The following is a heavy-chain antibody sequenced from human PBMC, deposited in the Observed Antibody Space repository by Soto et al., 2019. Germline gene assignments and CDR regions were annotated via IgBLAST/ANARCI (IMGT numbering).Heavy chain of an antibody. Sequence: SVKVSCKTSGGTFSSYAISWVRQAPGQGLEWMGGIVPIVDTSTYAQKFQGRVTITADESTSTVYMELSSLRSDDTAVYYCVRVVAIPGYPDNWGQATLVTVFS. V-gene: IGHV1-69*13. CDR1: GGTFSSYA. D-gene: IGHD5-12*01. CDR3: VRVVAIPGYPDN. CDR2: IVPIVDTS. J-gene: IGHJ4*02.